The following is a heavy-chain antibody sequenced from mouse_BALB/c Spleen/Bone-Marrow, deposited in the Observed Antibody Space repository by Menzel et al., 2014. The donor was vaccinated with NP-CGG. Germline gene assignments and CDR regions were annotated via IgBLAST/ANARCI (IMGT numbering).Heavy chain of an antibody. J-gene: IGHJ3*01. Sequence: EVQLVESGPGLVKPSQSLSLTCSVTGYSITSNFYWNWIRQFPGNKLEWMGYISYDGSNNHNPSLKNRISITRDTSKNQFFLKLHSVTTEDTATYYCARDYDYAWFAYWGHGTLVTVSA. CDR3: ARDYDYAWFAY. D-gene: IGHD2-4*01. CDR1: GYSITSNFY. CDR2: ISYDGSN. V-gene: IGHV3-6*02.